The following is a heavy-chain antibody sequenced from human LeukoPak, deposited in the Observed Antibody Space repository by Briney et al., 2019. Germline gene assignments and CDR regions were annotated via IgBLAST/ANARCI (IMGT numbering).Heavy chain of an antibody. CDR1: GDSISSGDYY. CDR2: IYTSGST. D-gene: IGHD3-9*01. V-gene: IGHV4-61*02. CDR3: ARAPLRYFDCLPDY. J-gene: IGHJ4*02. Sequence: PSETLSLTCAVSGDSISSGDYYWSWIRQPAGKGLEWIGRIYTSGSTNYNPSLKSRVTISVDTSKNQFSLKLSSVTAADTAVYYCARAPLRYFDCLPDYWGQGTLVTVSS.